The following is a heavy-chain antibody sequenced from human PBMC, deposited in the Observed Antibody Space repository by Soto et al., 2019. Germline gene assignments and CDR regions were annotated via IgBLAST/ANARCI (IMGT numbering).Heavy chain of an antibody. J-gene: IGHJ6*02. CDR3: ARSLQPKIVGGMDV. CDR1: GYTFTDHY. CDR2: INPNTGGT. Sequence: ASVKVSCKASGYTFTDHYMHWVRQAPGQGLEWMGWINPNTGGTRYAQKFQGRVTMTRDTSISTASMDLSMLTSDDTATYYCARSLQPKIVGGMDVWGQGTTVTSP. D-gene: IGHD2-21*01. V-gene: IGHV1-2*02.